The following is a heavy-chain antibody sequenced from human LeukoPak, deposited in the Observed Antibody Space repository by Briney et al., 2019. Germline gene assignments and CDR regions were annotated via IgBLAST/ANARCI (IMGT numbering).Heavy chain of an antibody. CDR1: GFKFSSYW. V-gene: IGHV3-74*01. J-gene: IGHJ4*01. Sequence: PGGSLRLSCAASGFKFSSYWMNWVRQVPGKGLMWVARINTNGDSANYADSVKGRFTISRDNAKSTLSLQMNSLRAEDTAIYYCVRDNAYTFDYWGQGTLVTVSS. CDR3: VRDNAYTFDY. D-gene: IGHD5-24*01. CDR2: INTNGDSA.